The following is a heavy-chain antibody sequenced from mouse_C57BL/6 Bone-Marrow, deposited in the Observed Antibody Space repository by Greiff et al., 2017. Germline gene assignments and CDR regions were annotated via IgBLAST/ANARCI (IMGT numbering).Heavy chain of an antibody. CDR1: GYTFTSYW. J-gene: IGHJ3*01. CDR2: IHPNSGST. CDR3: ARGGYYYGSSWFAY. D-gene: IGHD1-1*01. Sequence: QVQLQQPGAELVKPGASVQLSCKASGYTFTSYWMHWVKQRPGQGLEWIGMIHPNSGSTNYNEKFKSKATLTVDKSSSTAYMQLSSLTSEDSAVYYCARGGYYYGSSWFAYWGQGTLVTVSA. V-gene: IGHV1-64*01.